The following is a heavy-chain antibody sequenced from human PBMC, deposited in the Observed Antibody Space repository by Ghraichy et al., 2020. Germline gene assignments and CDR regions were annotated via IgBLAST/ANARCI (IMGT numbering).Heavy chain of an antibody. CDR3: ARGSGTSYSSSFSIPIPDDYYYYGMDV. CDR2: SSSSSSYI. V-gene: IGHV3-21*01. Sequence: GGSLRLSCVASGFTFSSYSMNWVRQAPGKGLEWVSSSSSSSSYIYYADSVKGRFTISRDNAKNSLYLQMNSLRAEDTAVYYCARGSGTSYSSSFSIPIPDDYYYYGMDVWGQGTTVTVSS. D-gene: IGHD6-6*01. J-gene: IGHJ6*02. CDR1: GFTFSSYS.